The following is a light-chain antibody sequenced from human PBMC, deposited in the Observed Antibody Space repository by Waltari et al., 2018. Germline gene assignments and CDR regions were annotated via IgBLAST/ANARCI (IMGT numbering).Light chain of an antibody. Sequence: QSALTHPASVSGSPGQSIPIPCPGTSRHVGPYNLLSWYQQHPGKAPKLMIFEVFKRPSGLSNRFSGSKSGNTASLTISGLQAEDEADYYCCSYAGNSIWVFGGGTKVTVL. CDR3: CSYAGNSIWV. CDR1: SRHVGPYNL. V-gene: IGLV2-23*02. J-gene: IGLJ3*02. CDR2: EVF.